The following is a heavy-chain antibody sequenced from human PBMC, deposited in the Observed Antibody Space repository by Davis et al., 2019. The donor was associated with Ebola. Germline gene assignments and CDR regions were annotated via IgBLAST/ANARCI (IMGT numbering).Heavy chain of an antibody. Sequence: SETLSLTCAVSGGSISSGGYSWSWIRQPPGKGLEWIGYIYHSGNTNYNLSLKRRVTLSVDTSNNQFSLNLRSVTAADTAVYYCARGLRGEYYSDGMDVWGQGTTGTVSS. D-gene: IGHD3-10*01. V-gene: IGHV4-30-2*01. CDR1: GGSISSGGYS. J-gene: IGHJ6*02. CDR2: IYHSGNT. CDR3: ARGLRGEYYSDGMDV.